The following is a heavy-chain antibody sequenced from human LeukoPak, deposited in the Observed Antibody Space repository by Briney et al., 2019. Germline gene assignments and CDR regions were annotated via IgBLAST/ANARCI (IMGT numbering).Heavy chain of an antibody. D-gene: IGHD3-22*01. Sequence: GGSLRLSCAASGFTFSSYGMHWVRQAPGKGLEWVAFIRYDGSNKYYADSVKGRLTISRDNSKNTLYLQMNSLRAEDTAVYYCARDNYFDSSGYYYGWGQGTLVTVSS. CDR2: IRYDGSNK. V-gene: IGHV3-30*02. J-gene: IGHJ4*02. CDR1: GFTFSSYG. CDR3: ARDNYFDSSGYYYG.